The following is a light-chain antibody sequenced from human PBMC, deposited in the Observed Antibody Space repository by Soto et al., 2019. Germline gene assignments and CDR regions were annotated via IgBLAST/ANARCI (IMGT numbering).Light chain of an antibody. CDR2: GAS. CDR1: QSVSSS. V-gene: IGKV3-15*01. J-gene: IGKJ1*01. CDR3: HQYNAWPGT. Sequence: EIVMTQSTATLAVSPGERATLSCTSSQSVSSSYLVWYQQKPGQAPRLLIYGASTRATGIPARFSGSGSGTHFTLTISSLQSEDFGTYYCHQYNAWPGTFGQGTKVDIK.